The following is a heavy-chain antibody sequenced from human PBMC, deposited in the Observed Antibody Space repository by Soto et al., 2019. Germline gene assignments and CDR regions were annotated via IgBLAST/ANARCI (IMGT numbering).Heavy chain of an antibody. Sequence: SETLSLTCAVSGGSISSGGYSWSWIRQPPGKGLEWIGYIYHSGSTYYNPSLKSRVTISVNRSKNQFSLKLSSVTAADTAVYYCASFYDSSGAFDYWGQGTLVTVSS. D-gene: IGHD3-22*01. J-gene: IGHJ4*02. CDR1: GGSISSGGYS. CDR3: ASFYDSSGAFDY. V-gene: IGHV4-30-2*01. CDR2: IYHSGST.